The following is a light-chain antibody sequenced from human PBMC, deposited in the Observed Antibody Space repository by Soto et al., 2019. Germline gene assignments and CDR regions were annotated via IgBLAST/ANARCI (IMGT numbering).Light chain of an antibody. CDR2: DAS. V-gene: IGKV3-11*01. CDR3: LQRSEWPIT. J-gene: IGKJ5*01. CDR1: QSISTY. Sequence: EIVLTQSPATLSLSPGERAALSCRASQSISTYLAWYQQKPGQAPRLFIYDASHRATGVPARFSGSGSGTDFTLTISSLEPEDFAVYYCLQRSEWPITFGQGTRLEIK.